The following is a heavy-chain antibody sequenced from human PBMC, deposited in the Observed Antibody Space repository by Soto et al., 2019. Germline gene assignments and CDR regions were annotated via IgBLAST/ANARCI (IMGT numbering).Heavy chain of an antibody. CDR3: AKEDYDYIWGSYRYTADY. J-gene: IGHJ4*02. CDR2: ISGSGGST. V-gene: IGHV3-23*01. D-gene: IGHD3-16*02. Sequence: ESGGGLVQPGGSLRLSCAASGFTFSSYAMSWVRQAPGKGLEWVSAISGSGGSTYYADSVKGRFTISRDNSKNTLYLQMNSLRAEDTAVYYCAKEDYDYIWGSYRYTADYWGQGTLVTVSS. CDR1: GFTFSSYA.